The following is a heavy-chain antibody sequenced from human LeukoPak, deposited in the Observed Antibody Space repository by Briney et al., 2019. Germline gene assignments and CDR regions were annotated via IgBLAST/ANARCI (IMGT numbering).Heavy chain of an antibody. CDR1: RFIFTSYD. V-gene: IGHV3-30*02. Sequence: PGGSLRLSCATSRFIFTSYDMHWFRQAPGKGLKWVAFIRYSETETYYADSVKGRFTISRDNSKDTLYLQMNSLRAEDTAVYYCAKTPPRYYVKGSYPDYWGQGTLVIVSS. J-gene: IGHJ4*02. D-gene: IGHD3-10*02. CDR3: AKTPPRYYVKGSYPDY. CDR2: IRYSETET.